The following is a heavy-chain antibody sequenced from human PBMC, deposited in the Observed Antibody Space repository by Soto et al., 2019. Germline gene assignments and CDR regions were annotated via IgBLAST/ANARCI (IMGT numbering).Heavy chain of an antibody. CDR1: GFTVSSKY. CDR2: IWSAGLI. CDR3: VREAPMGV. Sequence: DVQLVETGGELIQPGGSLRLSCAASGFTVSSKYMSWVRQAPGKGLEWVSVIWSAGLIYYADSVRGRFTISRDISKNILYLELTSPRADYTAVYYCVREAPMGVLGRGTTVTVSS. V-gene: IGHV3-53*02. J-gene: IGHJ6*02.